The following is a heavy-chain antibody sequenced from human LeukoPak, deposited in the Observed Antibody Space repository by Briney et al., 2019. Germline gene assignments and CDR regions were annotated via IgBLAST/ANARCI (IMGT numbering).Heavy chain of an antibody. Sequence: GGSLRLSCAASGFTFSSYSMNWVRQAPGKGLEWVSSISSSSSYIYYADSLKGRFSISRDNAKNSLYLQMNGLRAEDTAVYYCVREARGIAAAFDYWGQGTLVTVSS. CDR3: VREARGIAAAFDY. CDR2: ISSSSSYI. CDR1: GFTFSSYS. J-gene: IGHJ4*02. D-gene: IGHD6-13*01. V-gene: IGHV3-21*01.